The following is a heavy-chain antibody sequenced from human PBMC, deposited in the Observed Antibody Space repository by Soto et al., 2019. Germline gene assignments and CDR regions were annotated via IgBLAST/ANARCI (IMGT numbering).Heavy chain of an antibody. CDR3: ASGRGGGDWNAFDI. V-gene: IGHV1-2*04. D-gene: IGHD2-21*02. J-gene: IGHJ3*02. CDR2: INPNSGGT. CDR1: GYTFTGYY. Sequence: RASVKVSCKASGYTFTGYYMHWVRQAPGQGLAWMGWINPNSGGTNYARKFQGWVTMTRDTSISTAYMELSRLRSDDTAVYYCASGRGGGDWNAFDIWGQGTMVTVSS.